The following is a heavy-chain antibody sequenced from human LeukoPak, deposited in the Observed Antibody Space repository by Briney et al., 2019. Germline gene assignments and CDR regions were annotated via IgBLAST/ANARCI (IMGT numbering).Heavy chain of an antibody. CDR2: VNPDGSST. J-gene: IGHJ4*02. CDR1: GFTFSRYW. D-gene: IGHD3-16*01. V-gene: IGHV3-74*01. Sequence: GGSLRLFCAASGFTFSRYWMHWVGQVPGKGLVWVSRVNPDGSSTTYADSVKGRVTTSRDNAKNTLYLQMNRLRVEDTAVYFCARGGSYGDYWGQGILVTVSS. CDR3: ARGGSYGDY.